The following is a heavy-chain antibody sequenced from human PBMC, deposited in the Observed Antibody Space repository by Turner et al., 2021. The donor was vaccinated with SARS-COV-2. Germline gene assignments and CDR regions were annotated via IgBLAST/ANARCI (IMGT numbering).Heavy chain of an antibody. Sequence: EVQLVESGGALVQPGGSLRLSCAASGFTFSSYWMNWVRQAPGKGLEWVSSISSSSSYIYYADSMKGRFTISRDNAKNSLYLQMNSLRAEDTAVYYCARGTYYYDSSTYSGTNWFDPWGQGTLVTVSS. CDR2: ISSSSSYI. D-gene: IGHD3-22*01. CDR1: GFTFSSYW. CDR3: ARGTYYYDSSTYSGTNWFDP. J-gene: IGHJ5*02. V-gene: IGHV3-21*01.